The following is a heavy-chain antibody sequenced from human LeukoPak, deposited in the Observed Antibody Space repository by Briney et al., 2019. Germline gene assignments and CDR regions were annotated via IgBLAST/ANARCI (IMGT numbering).Heavy chain of an antibody. V-gene: IGHV3-23*01. J-gene: IGHJ4*02. Sequence: AGGSLRLSCAASGFTFNTYAMTWVRQAPGKGLEWVASIRSDGGVTYYADSVKGRFTISRDNSKNTLYLQMNSLRAEDTAVYYCARYDFWSGYYPDYWGQGTLVTVSS. D-gene: IGHD3-3*01. CDR2: IRSDGGVT. CDR3: ARYDFWSGYYPDY. CDR1: GFTFNTYA.